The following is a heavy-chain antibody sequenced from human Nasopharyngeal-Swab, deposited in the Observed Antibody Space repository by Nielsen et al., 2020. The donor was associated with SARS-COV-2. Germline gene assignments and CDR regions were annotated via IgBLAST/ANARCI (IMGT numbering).Heavy chain of an antibody. V-gene: IGHV3-15*01. D-gene: IGHD6-13*01. CDR1: GFTFSNAW. J-gene: IGHJ6*03. Sequence: GGSLGLSCAASGFTFSNAWMSWVRQAPGKGLEWVGRIKSKTDGGTTDYAAPVKGRFTISRDDSKNTLYLQMNSLKTEDTAVYYCTTDLAAAGDYYYYYYYMDVWGKGTTVTVSS. CDR3: TTDLAAAGDYYYYYYYMDV. CDR2: IKSKTDGGTT.